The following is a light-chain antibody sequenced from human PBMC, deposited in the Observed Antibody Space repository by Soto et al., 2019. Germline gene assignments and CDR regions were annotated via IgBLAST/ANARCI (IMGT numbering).Light chain of an antibody. Sequence: QSVLTQPPSVSGAPGQRVTISCTGSSSNIGAGYDVHWYQQLPGTAPKLLIYGNSNRPSGVPDRFSGSKSGTSASLAITGLQAEDEADYYCQSYDSSLSRVLGNGTKVT. J-gene: IGLJ1*01. V-gene: IGLV1-40*01. CDR3: QSYDSSLSRV. CDR1: SSNIGAGYD. CDR2: GNS.